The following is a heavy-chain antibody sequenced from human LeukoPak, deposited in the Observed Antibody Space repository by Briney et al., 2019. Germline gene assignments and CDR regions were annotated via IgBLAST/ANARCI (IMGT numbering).Heavy chain of an antibody. CDR1: GFTFSNAW. CDR3: TREFLWFGFSDY. V-gene: IGHV3-15*01. Sequence: NPGGSLRLSCAASGFTFSNAWMSWVRQAPGKGLEWVGRIKSKTDGGTTDYAAPVKGRFSISRDDSKNTLYLQMNSLKTEDTAVYYCTREFLWFGFSDYWGQGTLVTVSS. D-gene: IGHD2/OR15-2a*01. J-gene: IGHJ4*02. CDR2: IKSKTDGGTT.